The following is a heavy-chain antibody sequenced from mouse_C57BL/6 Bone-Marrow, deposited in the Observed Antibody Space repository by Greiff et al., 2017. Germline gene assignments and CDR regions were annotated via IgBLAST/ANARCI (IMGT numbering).Heavy chain of an antibody. CDR2: IRSKSSNYAT. CDR3: VGDGGYDVNWYFDV. CDR1: GFTFNTYA. D-gene: IGHD2-2*01. J-gene: IGHJ1*03. V-gene: IGHV10-3*01. Sequence: VQLQQSGGGLVQPKGSLKLSCAASGFTFNTYAMHWVRQAPGKGLEWVARIRSKSSNYATYYADSVRDRFTISRDDSQSMLYLQMNNLKTEDTAMYYCVGDGGYDVNWYFDVWGTGTTVTVSS.